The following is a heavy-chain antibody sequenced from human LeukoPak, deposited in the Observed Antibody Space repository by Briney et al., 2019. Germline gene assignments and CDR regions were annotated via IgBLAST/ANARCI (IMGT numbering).Heavy chain of an antibody. D-gene: IGHD2-8*01. J-gene: IGHJ4*02. V-gene: IGHV4-39*01. CDR1: GGSISSNSYY. CDR2: IYYSGTT. Sequence: SETLSLTCSVSGGSISSNSYYWGWSRQPPGPGLEWIGTIYYSGTTYYNPSLKSRVTISVDTSKNQFSLKLSSVTAADTAVFYCARSPTWYYFDYWGQGALVTVSS. CDR3: ARSPTWYYFDY.